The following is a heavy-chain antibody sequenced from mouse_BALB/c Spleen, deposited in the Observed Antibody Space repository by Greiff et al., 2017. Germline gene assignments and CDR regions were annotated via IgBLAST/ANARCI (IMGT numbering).Heavy chain of an antibody. D-gene: IGHD4-1*01. J-gene: IGHJ2*01. CDR3: ARDWDGGFDY. Sequence: EVKLVESGGGLVQPGGSLRLSCATSGFTFTDYYMSWVRQPPGKALEWLGFIRNKANGYTTEYSASVKGRFTISRDNSQSILYLQMNTLRAEDSATYYCARDWDGGFDYWGQGTTLTVSS. CDR2: IRNKANGYTT. V-gene: IGHV7-3*02. CDR1: GFTFTDYY.